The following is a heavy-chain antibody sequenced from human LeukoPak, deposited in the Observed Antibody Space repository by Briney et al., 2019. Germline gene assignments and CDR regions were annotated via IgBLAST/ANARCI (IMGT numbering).Heavy chain of an antibody. CDR3: VRDGGVPFDL. D-gene: IGHD3-16*01. CDR2: MNPNSGNT. CDR1: GYTFTRYD. Sequence: ASVKVSCKASGYTFTRYDINWVRQATGQGLEWMGWMNPNSGNTAYAQKFQGRVTMTRNTSINTAYMELRSLRSDDTAVYYCVRDGGVPFDLWGQGTLVTVSS. V-gene: IGHV1-8*01. J-gene: IGHJ5*02.